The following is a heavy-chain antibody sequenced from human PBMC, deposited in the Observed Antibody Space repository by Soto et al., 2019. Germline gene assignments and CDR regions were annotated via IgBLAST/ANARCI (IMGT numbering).Heavy chain of an antibody. D-gene: IGHD1-7*01. CDR3: ARTLNYDY. V-gene: IGHV3-23*01. Sequence: GGSLRLSCAASGFTFSTYAMNWVRQAPGKGLDWVSTVSGNGGTTYYADSVKGRFTISRDNSKNTLYLQMNSLGAEDTAVFFCARTLNYDYWGQGTLVSVS. J-gene: IGHJ4*02. CDR1: GFTFSTYA. CDR2: VSGNGGTT.